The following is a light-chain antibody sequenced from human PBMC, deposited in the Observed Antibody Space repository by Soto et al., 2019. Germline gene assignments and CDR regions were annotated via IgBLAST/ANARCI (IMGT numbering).Light chain of an antibody. V-gene: IGKV2-28*01. CDR3: MQAVQIQWT. Sequence: EILLTQSPLSLPVTPGESASISCRSSASLQQDPGYNYVDWHLQRPGQSPHLLIYLASIRASGVPDRFSGSGSGTNFTLKISRVEAEDVGVYYCMQAVQIQWTFGQGTKVEIK. CDR1: ASLQQDPGYNY. J-gene: IGKJ1*01. CDR2: LAS.